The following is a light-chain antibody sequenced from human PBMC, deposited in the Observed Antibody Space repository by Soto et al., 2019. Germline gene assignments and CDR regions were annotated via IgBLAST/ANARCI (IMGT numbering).Light chain of an antibody. CDR3: SSYTSSSRV. Sequence: ALTQPASVSGSPGQSITISCTGTSSDVGGYNYVSWYQQHPGKAPKLMIYDVSNRPSGVSNRFSGSKSGNTASLTISGLQAEDEADYYCSSYTSSSRVFGGGTKLTVL. CDR2: DVS. CDR1: SSDVGGYNY. V-gene: IGLV2-14*01. J-gene: IGLJ2*01.